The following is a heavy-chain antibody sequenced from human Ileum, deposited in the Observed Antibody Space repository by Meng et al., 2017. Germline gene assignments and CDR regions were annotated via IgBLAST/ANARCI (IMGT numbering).Heavy chain of an antibody. V-gene: IGHV4-31*03. CDR2: IYYSGTT. J-gene: IGHJ4*02. CDR3: AREPPAAAGTGADY. CDR1: GGSISSGGYY. D-gene: IGHD6-13*01. Sequence: QVQLQESGPGLVKPSQTLSLTCTVSGGSISSGGYYWSWIRQHPGKGREWIGYIYYSGTTYYNPALKSRVTISVDTSKNQFSLKLSSVTAADTAVYYCAREPPAAAGTGADYWGQGTLVTVSS.